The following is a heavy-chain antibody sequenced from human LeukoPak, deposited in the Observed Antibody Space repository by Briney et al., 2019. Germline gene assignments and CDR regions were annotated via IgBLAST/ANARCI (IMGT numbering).Heavy chain of an antibody. CDR1: RGTFSSYA. J-gene: IGHJ4*02. CDR2: IIPIFGTA. V-gene: IGHV1-69*06. CDR3: ARSGRIAVAGDLDY. D-gene: IGHD6-19*01. Sequence: SVKVSCKASRGTFSSYAISCVRQAPGQGLEWMGGIIPIFGTANYAQKFQGRVTITADKSTSTAYMELSSLRSEDTALYYCARSGRIAVAGDLDYWGQGTLVTVSS.